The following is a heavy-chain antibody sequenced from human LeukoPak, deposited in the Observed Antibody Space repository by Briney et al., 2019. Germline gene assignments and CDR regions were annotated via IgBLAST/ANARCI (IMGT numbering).Heavy chain of an antibody. V-gene: IGHV7-4-1*02. D-gene: IGHD6-13*01. Sequence: ASVTVSCKASGYTFTSYAMNWVRQAPGQGLEWMGWINTNTGNPTYAQGFTGRFVFSLDTSVSTAYLQISSLKAEDTAVYYCARETHPDIAAAGSDYWGQGTLVTVSS. CDR3: ARETHPDIAAAGSDY. CDR1: GYTFTSYA. J-gene: IGHJ4*02. CDR2: INTNTGNP.